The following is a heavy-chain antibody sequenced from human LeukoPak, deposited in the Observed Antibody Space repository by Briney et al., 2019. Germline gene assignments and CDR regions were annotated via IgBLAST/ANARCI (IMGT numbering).Heavy chain of an antibody. CDR3: AKSLRSSGWRYFDL. CDR1: GFTFSSYA. V-gene: IGHV3-23*01. J-gene: IGHJ2*01. Sequence: PGGSLRLSCAASGFTFSSYAMSWVRQAPGKGLEWVSGFSVSDQTTYYADSVKGRFTISRDNSKNTLYLQMNSLRAEDTAVYYCAKSLRSSGWRYFDLWGRGTLVTVSS. CDR2: FSVSDQTT. D-gene: IGHD6-19*01.